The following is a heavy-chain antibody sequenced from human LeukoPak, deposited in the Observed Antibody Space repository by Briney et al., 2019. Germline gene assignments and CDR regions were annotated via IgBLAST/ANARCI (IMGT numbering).Heavy chain of an antibody. D-gene: IGHD6-13*01. CDR1: RYTFTCYY. J-gene: IGHJ4*02. CDR2: INPISGGT. CDR3: ARMGVYRSSWLDY. Sequence: ASVKVSCKASRYTFTCYYMHWVRPAGGQEREGMGWINPISGGTNYAQQLQGRVIMASDTSTSKDYMRRSRLRSDDTAVYYCARMGVYRSSWLDYWGQGTLVTVSS. V-gene: IGHV1-2*02.